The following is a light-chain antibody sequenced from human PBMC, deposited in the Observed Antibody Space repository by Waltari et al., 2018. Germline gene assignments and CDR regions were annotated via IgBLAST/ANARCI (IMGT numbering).Light chain of an antibody. CDR2: DVS. J-gene: IGLJ2*01. Sequence: QSALTQPASVSGSPGQSITISCTGTNSDVGGYNYVSWYQQHPGKAPKLMIFDVSNRPSGVSNRFSGSKSGNTASLTISGLQAEDEADYYCSSYIGSSTLELFGGGTSLTVL. CDR3: SSYIGSSTLEL. CDR1: NSDVGGYNY. V-gene: IGLV2-14*03.